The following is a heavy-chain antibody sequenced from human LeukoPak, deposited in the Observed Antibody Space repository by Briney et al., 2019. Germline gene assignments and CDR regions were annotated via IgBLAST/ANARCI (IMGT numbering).Heavy chain of an antibody. CDR1: GDSVSSSSPT. CDR2: TYYRSKWYN. D-gene: IGHD3-16*01. Sequence: SQTLSLTCAISGDSVSSSSPTWNWIRQSPSRGLEWLGRTYYRSKWYNDYAVSVKSRITINSDTSNNQFSLQLNSVTPADTAVYYCARFLGAALDYWGQGILVTVSS. CDR3: ARFLGAALDY. J-gene: IGHJ4*02. V-gene: IGHV6-1*01.